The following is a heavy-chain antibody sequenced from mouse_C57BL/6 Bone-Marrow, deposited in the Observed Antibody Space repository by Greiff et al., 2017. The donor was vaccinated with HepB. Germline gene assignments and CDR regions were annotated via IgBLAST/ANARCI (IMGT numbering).Heavy chain of an antibody. V-gene: IGHV1-18*01. D-gene: IGHD1-1*01. CDR3: ARPEYCSSSWFAY. Sequence: VQLQQSGPELVKPGASVKIPCKASGYTFTDYNMDWVKQSHGKSLEWIGDINPNNGGTIYNQKFKGKATLTVDKSSSTAYMELRSLTSEDTAVYYCARPEYCSSSWFAYWGQGTLVTVSA. J-gene: IGHJ3*01. CDR1: GYTFTDYN. CDR2: INPNNGGT.